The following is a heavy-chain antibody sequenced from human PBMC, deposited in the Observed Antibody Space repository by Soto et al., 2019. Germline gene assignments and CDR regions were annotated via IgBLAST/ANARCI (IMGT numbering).Heavy chain of an antibody. D-gene: IGHD2-15*01. CDR3: AKGPRDIVVVVAATSWYFDL. V-gene: IGHV3-23*04. J-gene: IGHJ2*01. Sequence: EAQLVESGGGLVQPGGSLRLSCAASGFTFSSYAMSWVRQAPGKGLEWVSAISGSGGSTYYADSVKGRFTISRDNSKNTLYLQMNSLRAEDTAVYYCAKGPRDIVVVVAATSWYFDLWGRGTLVTVSS. CDR1: GFTFSSYA. CDR2: ISGSGGST.